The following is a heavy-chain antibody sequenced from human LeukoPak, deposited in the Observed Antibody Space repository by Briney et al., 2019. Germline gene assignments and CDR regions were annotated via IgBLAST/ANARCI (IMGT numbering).Heavy chain of an antibody. D-gene: IGHD1-26*01. CDR2: INWNGGST. CDR1: GFTFDDYG. Sequence: GGSLRLSCAASGFTFDDYGMSWARQAPGKGLEWVSGINWNGGSTGYADSVKGRFTISRDNAKNSLYLQMNSLRAEDTALYYCARDRYSGSYYVAFDIWGQGTMVTVSS. J-gene: IGHJ3*02. CDR3: ARDRYSGSYYVAFDI. V-gene: IGHV3-20*04.